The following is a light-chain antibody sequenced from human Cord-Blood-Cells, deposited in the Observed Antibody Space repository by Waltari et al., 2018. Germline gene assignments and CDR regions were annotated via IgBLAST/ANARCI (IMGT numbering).Light chain of an antibody. CDR1: TSDVGGYNY. J-gene: IGLJ1*01. V-gene: IGLV2-14*01. CDR2: DVS. Sequence: QSALTQPAPVSGSPGQSITIPCTGTTSDVGGYNYFSWYQQHPGKAPKLIMYDVSNRPSGVSNRFSGSKSGNTASLTISGLQAEDEADYYCSSYTSSSTVFGTGTKVTVL. CDR3: SSYTSSSTV.